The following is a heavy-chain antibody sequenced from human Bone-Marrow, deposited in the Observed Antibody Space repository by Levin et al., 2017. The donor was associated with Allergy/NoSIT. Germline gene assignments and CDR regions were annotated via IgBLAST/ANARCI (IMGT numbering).Heavy chain of an antibody. CDR2: IYWDDDK. V-gene: IGHV2-5*02. CDR3: AHRRDYNGQWNEGYFDY. Sequence: SLPASPVGVAWLRQPPGKALEWLAVIYWDDDKRYSPSLKNRLTITKDTSRNQVVLTMTNMDSVDTATYFCAHRRDYNGQWNEGYFDYWGQGTLVTASS. CDR1: SLPASPVG. J-gene: IGHJ4*02. D-gene: IGHD1-1*01.